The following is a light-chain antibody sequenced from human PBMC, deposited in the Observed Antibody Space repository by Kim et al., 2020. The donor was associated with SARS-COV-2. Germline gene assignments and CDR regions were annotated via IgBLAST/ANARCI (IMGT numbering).Light chain of an antibody. V-gene: IGLV1-44*01. CDR3: AAWDDSLNGVV. Sequence: GRRVTLPCSGSSSNIGRNPVNWYQQLPGTAPTLLIYSNNQRPSGVPDRFSGSKSGTSASLAISGLQSEDEADDYCAAWDDSLNGVVLGRGTQLTVL. CDR1: SSNIGRNP. CDR2: SNN. J-gene: IGLJ2*01.